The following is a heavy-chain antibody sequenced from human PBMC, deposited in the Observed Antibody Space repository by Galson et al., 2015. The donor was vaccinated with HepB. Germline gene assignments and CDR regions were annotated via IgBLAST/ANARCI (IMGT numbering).Heavy chain of an antibody. CDR2: IKQDGSEK. CDR1: GFTFSSYW. J-gene: IGHJ4*02. D-gene: IGHD6-13*01. CDR3: ARVRGPYSSSWYFWDY. V-gene: IGHV3-7*03. Sequence: SLRLSCAASGFTFSSYWMSWVRQAPGKGLEWAANIKQDGSEKYYVDSVKGRFTISRDNAKNSLYLQMNSLRAEDTAVYYCARVRGPYSSSWYFWDYWGQGTLVTVSS.